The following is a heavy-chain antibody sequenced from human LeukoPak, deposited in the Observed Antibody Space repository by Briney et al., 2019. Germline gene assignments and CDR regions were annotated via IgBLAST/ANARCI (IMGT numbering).Heavy chain of an antibody. V-gene: IGHV3-23*01. J-gene: IGHJ4*02. CDR2: ISASGGAT. CDR1: GFMFSSCA. CDR3: AKSSPDDYYFVY. Sequence: GGSLRLSCTVSGFMFSSCAMNWLRQAPGKGREWVSDISASGGATYYGDCVKGRFSVSRDTSKNTLYLQMNSLRAEDTAVYYCAKSSPDDYYFVYWGQGALVTVSS. D-gene: IGHD3-16*01.